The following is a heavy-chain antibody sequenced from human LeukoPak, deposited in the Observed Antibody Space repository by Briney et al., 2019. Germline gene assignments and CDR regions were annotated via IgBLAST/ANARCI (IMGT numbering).Heavy chain of an antibody. J-gene: IGHJ6*03. CDR3: ARLIFYDSTGYSPGHYMDV. D-gene: IGHD3-22*01. CDR1: AGPIYSYY. V-gene: IGHV4-4*07. Sequence: SQTLSLTCTVSAGPIYSYYWSWIRQTAGKGLEWIGRLYPCVSTNYHPSLKSRVTMSVDTSQNQFALNLSAVTAAATAVYYCARLIFYDSTGYSPGHYMDVWGKGTTVTVSS. CDR2: LYPCVST.